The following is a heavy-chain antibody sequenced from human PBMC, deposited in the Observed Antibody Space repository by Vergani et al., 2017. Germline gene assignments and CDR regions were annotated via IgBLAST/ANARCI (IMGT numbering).Heavy chain of an antibody. J-gene: IGHJ4*02. CDR2: INPSGGST. V-gene: IGHV1-46*01. CDR1: GYTFTSYY. CDR3: ARAELIAVAGTLDY. D-gene: IGHD6-19*01. Sequence: QVQLVQSGAEVKKPGASVKVSCKASGYTFTSYYMHWVRQSPGQGLAWMGIINPSGGSTSYAQKFQGRVTMTRDTSTSTVYMELSSLRSEDTAVYYSARAELIAVAGTLDYWGQGTLVTVSS.